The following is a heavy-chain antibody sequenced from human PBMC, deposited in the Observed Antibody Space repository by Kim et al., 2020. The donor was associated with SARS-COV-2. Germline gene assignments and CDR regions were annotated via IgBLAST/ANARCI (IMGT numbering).Heavy chain of an antibody. J-gene: IGHJ6*02. V-gene: IGHV3-11*06. CDR2: ISTSSSYT. CDR1: GFTFSDYY. D-gene: IGHD6-6*01. Sequence: GGSLRLSCAASGFTFSDYYMSWIRQAPGKGLEWVSYISTSSSYTNYADSVKGRFTISRDNAKNSLYLQMNSLRADDTAVYYCARAYSSSFYYYYYYGMDVWGQGTTVTVSS. CDR3: ARAYSSSFYYYYYYGMDV.